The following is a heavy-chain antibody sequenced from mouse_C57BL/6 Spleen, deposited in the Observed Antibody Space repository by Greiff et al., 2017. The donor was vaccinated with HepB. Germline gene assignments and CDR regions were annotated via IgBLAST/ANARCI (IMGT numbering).Heavy chain of an antibody. CDR1: GYSITSGYY. D-gene: IGHD2-4*01. V-gene: IGHV3-6*01. CDR2: ISYDGSN. J-gene: IGHJ2*01. CDR3: ARADDYDGFDY. Sequence: EVKLQESGPGLVKPSQSLSLTCSVTGYSITSGYYWNWIRQFPGNKLEWMGYISYDGSNNYNPSLKNRISITRDTSKNQFFLKLNAVTTEDTATYYCARADDYDGFDYWGQGTTLTVSS.